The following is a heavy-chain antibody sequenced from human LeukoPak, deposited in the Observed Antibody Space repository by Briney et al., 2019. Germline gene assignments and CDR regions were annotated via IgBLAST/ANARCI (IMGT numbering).Heavy chain of an antibody. CDR2: IYSGGGT. Sequence: GGSLRLSCAASGFTVSSNYMSWVRQAPGRGLEWVSVIYSGGGTYYADSVKGRFTISRDNSKNTLYLQMNSLRAEDTAVYYCARGGYWNYEGWFDPWGQGTLVTVSS. CDR1: GFTVSSNY. V-gene: IGHV3-53*01. D-gene: IGHD1-7*01. J-gene: IGHJ5*02. CDR3: ARGGYWNYEGWFDP.